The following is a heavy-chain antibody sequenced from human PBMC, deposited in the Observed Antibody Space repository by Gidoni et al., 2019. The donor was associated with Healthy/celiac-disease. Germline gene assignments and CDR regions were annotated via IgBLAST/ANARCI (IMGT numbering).Heavy chain of an antibody. V-gene: IGHV3-30-3*01. CDR2: ISYDGSNK. Sequence: QVQLVESGGGVVQPGRSLSLSCAASGFTFSSYAMHWVRQAPGKGLEWVAVISYDGSNKYYADSVKGRFTISRDNSKNTLYLQMNSLRAEDTAVYYCARPVAQYQLLWYGMDVWGQGTTVTVSS. J-gene: IGHJ6*02. CDR3: ARPVAQYQLLWYGMDV. CDR1: GFTFSSYA. D-gene: IGHD2-2*01.